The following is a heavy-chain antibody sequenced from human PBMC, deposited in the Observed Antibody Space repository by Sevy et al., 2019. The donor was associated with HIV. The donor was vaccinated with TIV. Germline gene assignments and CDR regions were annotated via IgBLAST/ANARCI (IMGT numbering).Heavy chain of an antibody. CDR2: IYSAHST. Sequence: GGSLRLSCAASGFTVSTKYMSWVRQAPGKGLEWVSVIYSAHSTYYTDSVKGRFPISRDNSKNTLYLQMNSLRAEDTAVYYCARGKLDYGDYYYFDYWGQGTLVTVSS. CDR1: GFTVSTKY. D-gene: IGHD4-17*01. CDR3: ARGKLDYGDYYYFDY. V-gene: IGHV3-53*01. J-gene: IGHJ4*02.